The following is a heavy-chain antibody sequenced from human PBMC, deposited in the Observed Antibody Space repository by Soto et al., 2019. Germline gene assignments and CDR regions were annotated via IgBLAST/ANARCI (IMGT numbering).Heavy chain of an antibody. J-gene: IGHJ6*03. CDR2: SSAYNGNT. CDR3: ATIGPGTSFEDMDV. V-gene: IGHV1-18*01. Sequence: QVQVVQSGAEVKKPGASVKVSCKVSGYTFTSYGISWVRQAPGQGLEWMGWSSAYNGNTNYARKFQGRVTMTADISTSTAYMELRSLRSDDTAVYYCATIGPGTSFEDMDVWGKGTTVTVSS. D-gene: IGHD1-7*01. CDR1: GYTFTSYG.